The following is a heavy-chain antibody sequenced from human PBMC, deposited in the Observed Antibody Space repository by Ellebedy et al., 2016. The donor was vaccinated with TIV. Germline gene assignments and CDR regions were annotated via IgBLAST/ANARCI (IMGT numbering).Heavy chain of an antibody. D-gene: IGHD3-10*01. V-gene: IGHV4-39*01. Sequence: SETLSLTCTVSGGSISRSSSYWGWIRQPPGKGLEWIGSIYHTGSTDYNPSLKSRVSISADTSKNQFSLRLRSVTAADTAVYYCARWFGELLYVRWFDPWGQGTLVTVSS. CDR3: ARWFGELLYVRWFDP. CDR1: GGSISRSSSY. J-gene: IGHJ5*02. CDR2: IYHTGST.